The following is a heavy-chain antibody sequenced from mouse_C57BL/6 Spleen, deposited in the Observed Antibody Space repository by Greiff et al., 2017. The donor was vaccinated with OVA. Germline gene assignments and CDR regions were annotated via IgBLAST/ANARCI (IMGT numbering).Heavy chain of an antibody. CDR3: ARLGYDYDEGYYYAMDY. Sequence: QLQQSGAELVRPGASVKLSCKASGYTFTDYYINWVKQRPGQGLEWIARIYPGSGNTYYNEKFKGKATLTAEKSSSTAYMQLSSLTSEDSAVYFCARLGYDYDEGYYYAMDYWGQGTSVTVSS. J-gene: IGHJ4*01. CDR2: IYPGSGNT. V-gene: IGHV1-76*01. CDR1: GYTFTDYY. D-gene: IGHD2-4*01.